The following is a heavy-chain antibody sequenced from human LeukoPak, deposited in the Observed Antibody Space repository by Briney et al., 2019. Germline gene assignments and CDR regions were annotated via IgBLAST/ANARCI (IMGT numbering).Heavy chain of an antibody. CDR2: INPNSGGT. CDR1: GSTFTGYY. D-gene: IGHD6-13*01. V-gene: IGHV1-2*02. Sequence: ASVKVSCKASGSTFTGYYMHWVRQAPGQGLEWMGWINPNSGGTNYSQKFQGRGIMTRDTYISKAYMELRSMRSDDTTVYYCSGDHQRAAAGTCDHWGQGTLVTVSS. J-gene: IGHJ5*02. CDR3: SGDHQRAAAGTCDH.